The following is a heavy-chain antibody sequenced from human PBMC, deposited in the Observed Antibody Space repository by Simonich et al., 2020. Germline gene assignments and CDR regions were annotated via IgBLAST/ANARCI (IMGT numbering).Heavy chain of an antibody. CDR1: GYSISSGYY. Sequence: QVQLQESGPGLVKPSETLSLTCAVAGYSISSGYYWGWIRQPPGKGLTWFGSIDHSGSTDTTPSLKGRVTISVDTSKNQFSLKLSSVTAADTAVYYCARVGYSNYYYYGMDVWGQGTTVTVSS. D-gene: IGHD6-13*01. CDR2: IDHSGST. CDR3: ARVGYSNYYYYGMDV. V-gene: IGHV4-38-2*01. J-gene: IGHJ6*02.